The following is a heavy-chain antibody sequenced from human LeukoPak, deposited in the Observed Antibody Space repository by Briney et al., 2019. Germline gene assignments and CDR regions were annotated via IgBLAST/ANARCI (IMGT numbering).Heavy chain of an antibody. D-gene: IGHD2-8*01. CDR2: INHSGST. Sequence: SETLSLTCAVYGGSFSGYYWSWIRQPPGKGLEWIGEINHSGSTNYNPSLKSRVTISVDTSKKQFSLKLSSMSEADTAVYYCATTESLRMADNWFDPWGQGTLVTVSS. V-gene: IGHV4-34*01. CDR3: ATTESLRMADNWFDP. J-gene: IGHJ5*02. CDR1: GGSFSGYY.